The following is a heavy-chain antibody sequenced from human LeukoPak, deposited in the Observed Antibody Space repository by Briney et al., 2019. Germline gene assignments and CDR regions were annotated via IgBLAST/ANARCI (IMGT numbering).Heavy chain of an antibody. CDR2: IYYSGST. D-gene: IGHD3-3*01. V-gene: IGHV4-30-4*01. Sequence: KSSETLSLTCTVPGGSISSGDYYWSWIRQPPGKGLEWIGYIYYSGSTYYNPSLKSRVTISVDTSKNQFSLKLSSVTAADTAVYYCARVSDYDFWSGYFYFDYWGQGTLVTVSS. J-gene: IGHJ4*02. CDR1: GGSISSGDYY. CDR3: ARVSDYDFWSGYFYFDY.